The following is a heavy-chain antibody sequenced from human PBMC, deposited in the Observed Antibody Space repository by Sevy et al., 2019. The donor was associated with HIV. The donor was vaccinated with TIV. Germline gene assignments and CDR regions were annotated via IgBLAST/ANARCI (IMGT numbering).Heavy chain of an antibody. Sequence: GGSLRLSCAASGFTFSDYYMSWIRQAPGKGLEWVSYISSSGSTIYYADSVKGRFTISGDNAKNSLYLQMNSLRAEDTAVYYCASDGDYGDLSYWYFDLWGRGTLVTVSS. CDR1: GFTFSDYY. D-gene: IGHD4-17*01. J-gene: IGHJ2*01. CDR3: ASDGDYGDLSYWYFDL. V-gene: IGHV3-11*01. CDR2: ISSSGSTI.